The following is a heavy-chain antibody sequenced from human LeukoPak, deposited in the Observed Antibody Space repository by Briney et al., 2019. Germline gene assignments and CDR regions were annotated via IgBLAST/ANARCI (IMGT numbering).Heavy chain of an antibody. J-gene: IGHJ4*02. V-gene: IGHV4-59*01. CDR3: ARDLVVGWSRRVLDY. CDR1: GGSISSYY. Sequence: PSETLSLTCTVSGGSISSYYWSWIRQPPGKGLEWIGYIYYSGSTNYNPSLKSRVTISVDTSKNQFSLKLSSVTAADTAVYYCARDLVVGWSRRVLDYWGQGTLVTVSS. CDR2: IYYSGST. D-gene: IGHD2-15*01.